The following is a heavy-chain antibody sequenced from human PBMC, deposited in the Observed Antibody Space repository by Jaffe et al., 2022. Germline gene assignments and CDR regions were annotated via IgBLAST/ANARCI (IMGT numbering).Heavy chain of an antibody. CDR2: IFHGGTT. D-gene: IGHD4-17*01. J-gene: IGHJ3*02. CDR1: GGSISSGGYS. Sequence: QLQLQESGSGPVKPSQTLSLTCAVSGGSISSGGYSWSWVRQPPGKGLEWIGYIFHGGTTYYNPSLKSRVTISVDRSKNQFSLILISVTAADTAVYYCARNVANNAYDYGDYWRAFDIWGQGTMVTVSS. V-gene: IGHV4-30-2*01. CDR3: ARNVANNAYDYGDYWRAFDI.